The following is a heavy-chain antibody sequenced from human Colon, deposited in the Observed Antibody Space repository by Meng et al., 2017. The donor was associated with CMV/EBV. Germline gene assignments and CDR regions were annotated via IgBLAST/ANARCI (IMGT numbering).Heavy chain of an antibody. D-gene: IGHD2-21*01. CDR3: AKSTVGDYSYFDS. V-gene: IGHV3-23*01. CDR1: GFTFTNYA. CDR2: LSGGGGTT. J-gene: IGHJ4*02. Sequence: GESLKISCAASGFTFTNYAMTWVRQAPGKGLEWVSALSGGGGTTYYADSVKGRFTISRDNSKNTLYLQMNSLRAEDSAVYYCAKSTVGDYSYFDSWGQGTLVTVSS.